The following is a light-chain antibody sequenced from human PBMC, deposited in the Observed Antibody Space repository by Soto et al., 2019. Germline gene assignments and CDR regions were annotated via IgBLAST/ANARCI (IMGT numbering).Light chain of an antibody. V-gene: IGKV3-20*01. CDR3: PQYHRSHST. CDR2: GAS. CDR1: QSVSYTY. J-gene: IGKJ5*01. Sequence: ETLLTQSRVTLSVSPGDTATRSRRASQSVSYTYLAWYQQKPGQAPRLLISGASDRATGIPDRFSGSGSGTDFTLTISRLEPEDFAVYYCPQYHRSHSTFGQGTRLDIK.